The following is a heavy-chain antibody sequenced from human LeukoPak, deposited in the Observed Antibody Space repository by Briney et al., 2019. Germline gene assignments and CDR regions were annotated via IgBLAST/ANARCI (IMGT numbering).Heavy chain of an antibody. V-gene: IGHV1-69*05. CDR3: ARDIAARPDAFDI. Sequence: ASVKVSCKASGGTFSSYAISWVRQAPGQGLEWMGRIIPIFGTANYAQKFQGRVTITTDESTSTAYMELSSLRSEDTAVYYCARDIAARPDAFDIWGQGTMVTVSS. D-gene: IGHD6-6*01. CDR2: IIPIFGTA. CDR1: GGTFSSYA. J-gene: IGHJ3*02.